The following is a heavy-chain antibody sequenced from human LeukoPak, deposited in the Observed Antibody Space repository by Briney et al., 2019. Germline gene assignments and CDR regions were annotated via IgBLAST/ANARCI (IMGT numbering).Heavy chain of an antibody. J-gene: IGHJ4*02. V-gene: IGHV3-23*01. CDR1: GFTFSSYA. D-gene: IGHD2-15*01. Sequence: GGSLRLSCAASGFTFSSYAMHWVRQSPGKGLEWVSYISERGGSTTYADSVKGRFTISRDTSLNTLYLQMNSLRADDTAVYYCAQYCNGASCTNGGLGYWGQGTLVTVSS. CDR3: AQYCNGASCTNGGLGY. CDR2: ISERGGST.